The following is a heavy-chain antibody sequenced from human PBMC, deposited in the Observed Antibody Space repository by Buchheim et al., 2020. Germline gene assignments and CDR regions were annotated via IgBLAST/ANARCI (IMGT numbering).Heavy chain of an antibody. CDR3: AKGVGAQPMLDY. V-gene: IGHV3-30*18. CDR1: GFTFSSYA. Sequence: QVQLVESGGGVVQPGRSLRLSCAASGFTFSSYAMHWVCQAPGKGLEWVAVISYDGSNKYYAASVKGRFTISRDNSRHTLYLQMSSLRAEDTAVYYCAKGVGAQPMLDYWGQGTL. CDR2: ISYDGSNK. D-gene: IGHD3-10*01. J-gene: IGHJ4*02.